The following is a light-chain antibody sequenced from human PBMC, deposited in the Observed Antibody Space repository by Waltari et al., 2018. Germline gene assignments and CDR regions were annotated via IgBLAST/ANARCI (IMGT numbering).Light chain of an antibody. J-gene: IGLJ3*02. Sequence: QSALAQPRSVSGSPGQSVTIPCAGTSSDVGRYHFVSWYQHHPGQAPKVLIYDVNTRPSGVPDRFSGSKSGNTASLTISGLQAEDEADYYCAAWDDSLRRKVFGGGTKLTVL. CDR1: SSDVGRYHF. CDR2: DVN. CDR3: AAWDDSLRRKV. V-gene: IGLV2-11*01.